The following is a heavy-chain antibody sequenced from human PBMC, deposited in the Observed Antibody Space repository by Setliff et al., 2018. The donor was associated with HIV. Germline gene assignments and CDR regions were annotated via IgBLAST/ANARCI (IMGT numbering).Heavy chain of an antibody. CDR2: INTNTGSP. V-gene: IGHV7-4-1*02. CDR3: ARGGDRMQIWSRFPFDI. J-gene: IGHJ3*02. D-gene: IGHD3-10*01. Sequence: VASVKVSCKASGYTFNNYALYWVRQAPGQGFEWMGWINTNTGSPTYAQGFTRRFVFSLDPSVRTAYLQITGLKAEDTAVYYCARGGDRMQIWSRFPFDIQGQGTMVTVSS. CDR1: GYTFNNYA.